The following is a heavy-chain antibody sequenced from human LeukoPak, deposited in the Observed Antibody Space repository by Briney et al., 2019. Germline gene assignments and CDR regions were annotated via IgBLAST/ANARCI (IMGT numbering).Heavy chain of an antibody. J-gene: IGHJ4*02. D-gene: IGHD6-19*01. CDR2: INPSGGST. Sequence: GASVTVSFTASGYTFTIYYMHWVRQAPGQGLEWMGIINPSGGSTSYAQKFQGRVTMTRDTSTSTVYMELSSLRSEDTAVYYCARDQGGAVAGVLFGYWGQGTLVTVSS. V-gene: IGHV1-46*01. CDR3: ARDQGGAVAGVLFGY. CDR1: GYTFTIYY.